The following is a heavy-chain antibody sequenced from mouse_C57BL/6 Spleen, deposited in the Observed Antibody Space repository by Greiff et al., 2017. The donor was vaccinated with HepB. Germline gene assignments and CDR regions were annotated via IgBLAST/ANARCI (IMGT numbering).Heavy chain of an antibody. CDR3: AKVTTVEGAWFAY. D-gene: IGHD1-1*01. V-gene: IGHV5-9*01. CDR1: GFTFSSYT. J-gene: IGHJ3*01. CDR2: ISGGGGNT. Sequence: EVQLVESGGGLVKPGGSLKLSCAASGFTFSSYTMSWVRQTPEKRLEWVATISGGGGNTYYPDSVKGRFTISRDNAKNTLYLQMSSLRSEDTALYYCAKVTTVEGAWFAYWGQGTLVTVSA.